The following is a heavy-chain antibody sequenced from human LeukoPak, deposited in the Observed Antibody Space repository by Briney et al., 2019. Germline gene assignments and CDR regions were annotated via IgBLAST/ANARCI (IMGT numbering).Heavy chain of an antibody. J-gene: IGHJ6*03. D-gene: IGHD2-15*01. CDR3: ARVLRYCSGGNCYSGGLGYMDV. V-gene: IGHV3-30*03. Sequence: SGRSLRLSCAASGFTFSNYAMHWVRQAPGKGVEWVAIISYDGSSKYYADSVKGRFTISRDNTKNTLYMQMNSLRAEDTAVYYCARVLRYCSGGNCYSGGLGYMDVWGKGTTVTISS. CDR1: GFTFSNYA. CDR2: ISYDGSSK.